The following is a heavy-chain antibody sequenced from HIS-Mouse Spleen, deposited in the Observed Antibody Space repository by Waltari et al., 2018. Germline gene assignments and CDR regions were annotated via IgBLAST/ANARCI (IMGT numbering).Heavy chain of an antibody. CDR1: GGSIRSRRYS. CDR3: AREIPYSSSWYDWYFDL. J-gene: IGHJ2*01. V-gene: IGHV4-39*07. Sequence: QLQLQESGPGLVKPSETLSRTCTVSGGSIRSRRYSCAWIRQPPGKGLQWIGSIYYSGSTYYSPSLKSRVTISVDTSKNQFSLKLSSVTAADTAVYYCAREIPYSSSWYDWYFDLWGRGTLVTVSS. CDR2: IYYSGST. D-gene: IGHD6-13*01.